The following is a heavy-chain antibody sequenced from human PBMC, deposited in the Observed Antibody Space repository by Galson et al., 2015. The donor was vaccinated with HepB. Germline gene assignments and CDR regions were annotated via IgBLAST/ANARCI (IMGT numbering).Heavy chain of an antibody. Sequence: SLRLSCAASGFTFSTYTMHWVRQAPGKGLEWVAVISPDGSNKYYVDSVRGRFTLSRDNSKNTLFLQMNSLRVEDTALYYCARDAVGIVVSAAIIFEYWGQGTLVTVSS. J-gene: IGHJ4*02. V-gene: IGHV3-30*04. CDR1: GFTFSTYT. D-gene: IGHD2-2*02. CDR2: ISPDGSNK. CDR3: ARDAVGIVVSAAIIFEY.